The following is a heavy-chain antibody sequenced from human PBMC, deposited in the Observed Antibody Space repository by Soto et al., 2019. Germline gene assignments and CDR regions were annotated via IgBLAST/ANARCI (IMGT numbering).Heavy chain of an antibody. CDR2: IRDKANSYAT. V-gene: IGHV3-73*01. J-gene: IGHJ5*01. Sequence: GGSLRLSCAASGFTFSGSAIHWVRQASGKGLEWVGRIRDKANSYATAYTASVKGRFTISRDDSKNTAYLQMNSLKTEDTAVYYCAKDRGRGYDWFDSWGQGTLVTVSS. D-gene: IGHD5-12*01. CDR1: GFTFSGSA. CDR3: AKDRGRGYDWFDS.